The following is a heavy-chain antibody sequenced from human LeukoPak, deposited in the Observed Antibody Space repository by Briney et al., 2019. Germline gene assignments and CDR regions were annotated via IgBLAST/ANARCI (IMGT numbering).Heavy chain of an antibody. CDR2: ISYDGSNK. D-gene: IGHD3-22*01. CDR3: AKGEVITSPFDY. V-gene: IGHV3-30*18. CDR1: GFTFSSYG. J-gene: IGHJ4*02. Sequence: TGGSLRLPCAASGFTFSSYGMHWVRQAPGKGLEWVAVISYDGSNKYYADSVKGRFTISRDNSKNTLYLQMNSLRAEDTAVYYCAKGEVITSPFDYWGQGTLVTVSS.